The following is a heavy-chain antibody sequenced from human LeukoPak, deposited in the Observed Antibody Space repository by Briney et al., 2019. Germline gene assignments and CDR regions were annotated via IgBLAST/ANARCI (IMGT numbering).Heavy chain of an antibody. CDR3: ASFGRELPNDAFDI. V-gene: IGHV1-69*06. Sequence: GASVKVSCKASGGTFSSYAISWVRQAPGQGLEWMGRIIPIFGTANYAQKFQGRVTITADKSTSTAYMELSSLRSEDTAVYYCASFGRELPNDAFDIWGQGTMVTVSS. D-gene: IGHD1-26*01. CDR1: GGTFSSYA. J-gene: IGHJ3*02. CDR2: IIPIFGTA.